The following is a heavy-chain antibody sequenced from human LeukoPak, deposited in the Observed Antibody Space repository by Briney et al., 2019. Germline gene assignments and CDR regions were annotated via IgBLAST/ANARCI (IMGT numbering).Heavy chain of an antibody. CDR3: ARDYSGYYFDY. J-gene: IGHJ4*02. CDR2: ISYDGSNK. Sequence: GGSLRLSCAASGFTFSSYAMHWVRQAPGKGLEWVAVISYDGSNKYYADSVKGRFTISRDNSRNTLYLQMNSLRAEDTAAYYCARDYSGYYFDYWGQGTLVTVSS. V-gene: IGHV3-30-3*01. CDR1: GFTFSSYA. D-gene: IGHD2-15*01.